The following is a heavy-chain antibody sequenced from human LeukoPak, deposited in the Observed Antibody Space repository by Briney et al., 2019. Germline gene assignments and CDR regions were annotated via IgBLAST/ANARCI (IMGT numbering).Heavy chain of an antibody. CDR2: MNPNSGNT. Sequence: ASVKVSCKASGYTFTIYGINWVRQATGQGLEWMGWMNPNSGNTGYAQKFQGRVTMTRNTSISTAYMELSSLRSEDTAVYYCARGVGYCSSTSCYDWFDPWGQGTLVTVSS. V-gene: IGHV1-8*02. CDR3: ARGVGYCSSTSCYDWFDP. D-gene: IGHD2-2*01. CDR1: GYTFTIYG. J-gene: IGHJ5*02.